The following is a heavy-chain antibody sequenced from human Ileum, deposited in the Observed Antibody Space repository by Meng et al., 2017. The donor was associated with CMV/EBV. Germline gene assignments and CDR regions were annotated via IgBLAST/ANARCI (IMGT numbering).Heavy chain of an antibody. CDR2: ISSGSSII. D-gene: IGHD1-14*01. CDR3: VRGTGVNAEYLQD. CDR1: GFSFSDPY. V-gene: IGHV3-11*01. Sequence: CAASGFSFSDPYMAWVRQAPGGGLQWVSYISSGSSIIYYADSVQGRFTISRDNANNSLYLRIDSLRAEDTAVYFCVRGTGVNAEYLQDWGLGTLVTVSS. J-gene: IGHJ1*01.